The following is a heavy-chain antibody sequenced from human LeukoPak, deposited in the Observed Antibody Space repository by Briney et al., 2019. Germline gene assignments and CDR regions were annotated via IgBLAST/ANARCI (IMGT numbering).Heavy chain of an antibody. D-gene: IGHD3-22*01. V-gene: IGHV1-46*01. J-gene: IGHJ4*02. CDR3: ARESYYYDSSGRTTPGDY. CDR1: GYTFTSYY. CDR2: INPSGGST. Sequence: ASVKVSCKASGYTFTSYYMHWVRQAPGQGLEWMGIINPSGGSTSYAQKFQGRVTMTRGTSTSTVYMELSSLRSEDTAVYYCARESYYYDSSGRTTPGDYWGQGTLVTVSS.